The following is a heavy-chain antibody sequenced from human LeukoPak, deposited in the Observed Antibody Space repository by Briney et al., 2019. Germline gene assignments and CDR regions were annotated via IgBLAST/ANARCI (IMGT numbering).Heavy chain of an antibody. CDR2: ISGSGGST. Sequence: GGSLRLSCAASGFTFNNAWMSWVRQAPGKGLEWVSAISGSGGSTYYADSVKGRFTISRDNSKNTLYLQMNSLRAEDTAVYYCAKDPYICSGGSCYSSFDYWGQGTLVTVSS. CDR1: GFTFNNAW. V-gene: IGHV3-23*01. J-gene: IGHJ4*02. D-gene: IGHD2-15*01. CDR3: AKDPYICSGGSCYSSFDY.